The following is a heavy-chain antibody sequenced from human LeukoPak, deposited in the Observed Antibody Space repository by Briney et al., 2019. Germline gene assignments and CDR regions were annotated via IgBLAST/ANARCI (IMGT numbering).Heavy chain of an antibody. CDR2: INHNGNVN. CDR3: ARGTSYYYYGMDV. Sequence: PGGSLRLSCAASGFTFSSYWMNWARQAPGKGLEWVASINHNGNVNYYVDSVKGRFTISRDNAKNSLYLQMSNLRAEDTAVYYCARGTSYYYYGMDVWGQGTTVTDSS. J-gene: IGHJ6*02. V-gene: IGHV3-7*03. CDR1: GFTFSSYW.